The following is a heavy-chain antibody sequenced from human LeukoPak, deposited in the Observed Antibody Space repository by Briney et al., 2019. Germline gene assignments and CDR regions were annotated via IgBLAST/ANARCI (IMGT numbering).Heavy chain of an antibody. D-gene: IGHD2-2*01. CDR2: IESNGHEK. CDR3: ARGFTSWPQGPYHFDY. CDR1: GFTFSDYA. Sequence: GESLRLSCAVSGFTFSDYAMHWIRQAPGKGLEWVASIESNGHEKYSSDSLKGRFTISRNNSKNTLYLQMNTLRPEDTAVFYCARGFTSWPQGPYHFDYWGQGILITVSS. J-gene: IGHJ4*02. V-gene: IGHV3-30*02.